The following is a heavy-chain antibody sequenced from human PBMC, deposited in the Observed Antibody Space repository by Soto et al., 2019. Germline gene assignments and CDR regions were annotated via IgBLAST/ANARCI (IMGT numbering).Heavy chain of an antibody. J-gene: IGHJ6*03. CDR2: IYYSGST. CDR1: GGCISSSIYY. D-gene: IGHD4-4*01. V-gene: IGHV4-39*01. Sequence: SEPLSLTCTVSGGCISSSIYYWGWIRQPPGKGLEWIGSIYYSGSTYYNPSLKSRVTISVDTSKNQFSLKLSSVTAADTAVYYCARHDYSNYYYYYYMDVWGKGTTVTVSS. CDR3: ARHDYSNYYYYYYMDV.